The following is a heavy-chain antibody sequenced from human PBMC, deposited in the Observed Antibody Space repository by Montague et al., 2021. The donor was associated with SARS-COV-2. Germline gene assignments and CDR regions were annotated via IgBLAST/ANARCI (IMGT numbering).Heavy chain of an antibody. V-gene: IGHV2-5*02. J-gene: IGHJ5*02. D-gene: IGHD3-9*01. Sequence: PALVKPTQTLTLTCTFSGFSLSTSEVGVGWIRQPPGKAPEFLALIYGDXDNRYKPSLKSRLTITKVTSKNQVVLTMTNVDPVDTATYYCAHFGILRYFDPWGQGTLVTVSS. CDR3: AHFGILRYFDP. CDR1: GFSLSTSEVG. CDR2: IYGDXDN.